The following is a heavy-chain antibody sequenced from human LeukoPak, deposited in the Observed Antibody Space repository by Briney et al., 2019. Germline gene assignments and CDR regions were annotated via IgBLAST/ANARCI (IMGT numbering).Heavy chain of an antibody. J-gene: IGHJ4*02. CDR2: IYYSGST. CDR1: GGSISSYY. CDR3: ARGRAYYYGSGSYYHFDY. D-gene: IGHD3-10*01. V-gene: IGHV4-59*01. Sequence: SETLSLTCTVSGGSISSYYWSWIRQPPGKGLEWIGYIYYSGSTNYNPSLKSRVTISVDTSKNQFSLKLSSVTAADTAVYYCARGRAYYYGSGSYYHFDYWGQGTLVTVSS.